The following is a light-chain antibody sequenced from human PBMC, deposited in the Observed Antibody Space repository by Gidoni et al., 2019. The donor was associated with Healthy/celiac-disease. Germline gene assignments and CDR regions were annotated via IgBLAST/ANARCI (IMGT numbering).Light chain of an antibody. CDR1: QGIRNY. CDR2: AAS. CDR3: HKYNSAPPLT. Sequence: DSQMTQAPSSLSASVGDRGTITCRASQGIRNYLSWYQQKPGKVPKLLIYAASTLQSGVPSRFSGSGSGTAFPLTISSLLPADVATYYCHKYNSAPPLTFGGGTKVEIK. V-gene: IGKV1-27*01. J-gene: IGKJ4*01.